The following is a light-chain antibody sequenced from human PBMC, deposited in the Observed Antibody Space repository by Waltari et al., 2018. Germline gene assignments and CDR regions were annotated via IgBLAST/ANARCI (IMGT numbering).Light chain of an antibody. CDR2: EVS. J-gene: IGLJ3*02. V-gene: IGLV2-14*01. CDR3: TSFRSRSTWV. Sequence: QSALTQPVSVSESPGQSITISCTGTSSDVGAYNYVSWYQQHPGKAPKLMIYEVSNRPSGVSRRSSASKSGNTASLTISGLQAEDDADYYCTSFRSRSTWVFGGGTKLTVL. CDR1: SSDVGAYNY.